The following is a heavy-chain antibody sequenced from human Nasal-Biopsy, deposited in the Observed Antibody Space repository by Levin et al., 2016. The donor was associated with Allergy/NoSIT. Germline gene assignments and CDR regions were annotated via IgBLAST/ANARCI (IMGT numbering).Heavy chain of an antibody. CDR3: ARGPRPYCSSKSCYRYYMEV. D-gene: IGHD2-2*01. Sequence: ASVKVSCKASGHIFTNYLIHWVRQAPGQRLEWVGRINVGNGDAEYSQNFQGRVTISRDTSTNIAYMELSSLRSGDTAVYYCARGPRPYCSSKSCYRYYMEVWGKGTTISVSS. CDR1: GHIFTNYL. V-gene: IGHV1-3*01. J-gene: IGHJ6*03. CDR2: INVGNGDA.